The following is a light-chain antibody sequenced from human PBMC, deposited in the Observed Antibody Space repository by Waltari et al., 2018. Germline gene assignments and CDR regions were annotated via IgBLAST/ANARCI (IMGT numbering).Light chain of an antibody. V-gene: IGKV1-33*01. CDR3: QQYANFYT. CDR2: DAS. Sequence: DIQMTQSPSSLSASVGDRVTITCQASQDITNFLSWYQQIPGKAPKLLIYDASNLEVGVPARFIGSGSGTDFTFTISGLQPEDVATYYCQQYANFYTFGQGTKLEIK. CDR1: QDITNF. J-gene: IGKJ2*01.